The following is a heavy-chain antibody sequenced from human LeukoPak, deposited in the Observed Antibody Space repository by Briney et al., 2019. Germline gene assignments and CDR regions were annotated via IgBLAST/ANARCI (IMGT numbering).Heavy chain of an antibody. J-gene: IGHJ4*02. CDR3: ARGLLAAGTFDS. CDR2: IYNDGSP. V-gene: IGHV3-66*01. D-gene: IGHD6-13*01. CDR1: GFTVGSIY. Sequence: PGGSLRLSCTASGFTVGSIYMSWVRQAPGKGLEWVSVIYNDGSPYYADSVRDRFTISRDNSKNTVDLQLNRLRAEDTAVYFCARGLLAAGTFDSWGQGTLVTVSS.